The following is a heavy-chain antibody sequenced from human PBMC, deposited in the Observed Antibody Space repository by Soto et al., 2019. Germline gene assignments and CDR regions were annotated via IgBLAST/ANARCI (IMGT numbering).Heavy chain of an antibody. V-gene: IGHV1-2*02. J-gene: IGHJ5*02. CDR1: GYIFTVYY. D-gene: IGHD3-10*01. CDR3: ARQGSGSNWLDP. CDR2: INPNSGGT. Sequence: QVQLVQSGAEVKKPGASVKVSCKASGYIFTVYYMHWVRQAPGQGLEWMGWINPNSGGTNYAQKFQGRVTMTRDTSIRTAYMDLSRLRSDDTAVYYCARQGSGSNWLDPWGQGTLVTVSS.